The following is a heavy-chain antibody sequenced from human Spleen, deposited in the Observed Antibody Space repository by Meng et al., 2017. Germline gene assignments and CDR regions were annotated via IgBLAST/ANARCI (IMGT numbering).Heavy chain of an antibody. J-gene: IGHJ4*02. V-gene: IGHV3-23*01. D-gene: IGHD3-16*01. CDR3: ARGGAHY. CDR1: GFTFSSYA. CDR2: ISGSGGST. Sequence: SCAASGFTFSSYAMSWVRQAPGKGLEWVSAISGSGGSTYYADSVKGRFTISRDNAKNSLSLQMNGLRADDTAVYYCARGGAHYWGQGTLVTVSS.